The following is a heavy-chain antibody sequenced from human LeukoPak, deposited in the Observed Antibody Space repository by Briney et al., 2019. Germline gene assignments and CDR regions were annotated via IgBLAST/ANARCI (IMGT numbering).Heavy chain of an antibody. CDR2: IHPNSGDT. Sequence: ASVKVSCKASRYSCTAYYMSWVRQAPGQGLEWMGWIHPNSGDTHNAQNFQDRVTLTRDTSINTAYMELTRLTSDDTAMYYCAVMAAPDAAFEYWGQGTLVTVSS. CDR1: RYSCTAYY. V-gene: IGHV1-2*02. J-gene: IGHJ4*02. CDR3: AVMAAPDAAFEY. D-gene: IGHD6-25*01.